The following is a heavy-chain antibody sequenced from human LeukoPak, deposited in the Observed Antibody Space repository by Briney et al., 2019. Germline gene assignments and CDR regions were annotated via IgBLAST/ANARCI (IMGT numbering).Heavy chain of an antibody. V-gene: IGHV4-34*01. CDR2: INHSGNT. J-gene: IGHJ4*02. CDR3: ASSGSYI. CDR1: GGSFSGYY. Sequence: SETLSLTCAVYGGSFSGYYWSWIRQPPGKGLEWIGEINHSGNTNYNPSLKSRVTISVDTSKNQFSLKLSSVTAADTAVYYCASSGSYIWGQGTLVTVSS. D-gene: IGHD3-10*01.